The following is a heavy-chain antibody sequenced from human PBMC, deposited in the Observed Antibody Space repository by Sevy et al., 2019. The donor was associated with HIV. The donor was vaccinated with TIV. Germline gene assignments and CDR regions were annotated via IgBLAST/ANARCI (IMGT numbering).Heavy chain of an antibody. CDR1: GFSFSSYG. J-gene: IGHJ3*02. Sequence: GGSLRLSCAASGFSFSSYGMHWVRQAPGKGLEWVAVISYDGSNKYYADSVKGRFTISRDNSKNMLYLQLNSPGVEDTAVYFCAKEMRITMVRADALDIWGRGTKVTVSS. CDR2: ISYDGSNK. D-gene: IGHD3-10*01. V-gene: IGHV3-30*18. CDR3: AKEMRITMVRADALDI.